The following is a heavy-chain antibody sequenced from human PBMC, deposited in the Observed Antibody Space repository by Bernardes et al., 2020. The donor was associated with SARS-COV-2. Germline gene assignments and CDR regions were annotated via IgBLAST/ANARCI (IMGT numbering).Heavy chain of an antibody. CDR2: ISTDGINT. V-gene: IGHV3-74*01. CDR3: ARIRSPDYSAHPHDY. Sequence: GSLRLSCAASGFTFSRYWMHWIRQAPGKGLVWVSRISTDGINTHFADLVRGRFIISRDNANNMLYLQMSSLRAEDTAVYYCARIRSPDYSAHPHDYWGQGSLVSVSS. D-gene: IGHD2-15*01. J-gene: IGHJ4*02. CDR1: GFTFSRYW.